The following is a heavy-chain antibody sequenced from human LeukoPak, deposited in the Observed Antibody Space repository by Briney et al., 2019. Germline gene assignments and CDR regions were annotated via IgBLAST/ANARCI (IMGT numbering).Heavy chain of an antibody. Sequence: SVKVSCKTSGSTFSSYSITWVRQAPGQGLEWMGGIIPIFGTANYAQKFQGRVTITADESTSTAYMELSSLRSEDTAVYYCARGDSSWNDAFDIWGQGTMVTVSS. V-gene: IGHV1-69*13. CDR2: IIPIFGTA. CDR3: ARGDSSWNDAFDI. D-gene: IGHD6-13*01. J-gene: IGHJ3*02. CDR1: GSTFSSYS.